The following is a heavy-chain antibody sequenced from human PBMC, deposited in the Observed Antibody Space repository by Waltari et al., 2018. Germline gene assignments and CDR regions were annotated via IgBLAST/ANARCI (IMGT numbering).Heavy chain of an antibody. CDR1: GGSISRYF. CDR3: AREAYSSSSGGDYYYYYMDV. Sequence: QVQLQESGPGLVKPSETLSLTCTVPGGSISRYFWSWIRQHAGKGPEWLGRLYPSGSTNYNPSRKSRVTMSVDTSKNQFSLKLSSVTAADTAVYYCAREAYSSSSGGDYYYYYMDVWGKGTTVTISS. CDR2: LYPSGST. D-gene: IGHD6-6*01. J-gene: IGHJ6*03. V-gene: IGHV4-4*07.